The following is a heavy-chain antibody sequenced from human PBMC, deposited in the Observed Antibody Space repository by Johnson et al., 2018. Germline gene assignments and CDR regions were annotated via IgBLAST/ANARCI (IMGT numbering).Heavy chain of an antibody. J-gene: IGHJ3*02. Sequence: QVQLVQSGGGVVQPGRSLRLSCAASGFTFSSYGMHWVRQAPGKGLEWVAVISYDGSNKYYADSVKGRFTISRDNSKNTLYLQMNSLRAEDTAVYYCARDHDSTPRADAVDIWGQGTMVTVSS. CDR1: GFTFSSYG. V-gene: IGHV3-30*03. D-gene: IGHD3-22*01. CDR3: ARDHDSTPRADAVDI. CDR2: ISYDGSNK.